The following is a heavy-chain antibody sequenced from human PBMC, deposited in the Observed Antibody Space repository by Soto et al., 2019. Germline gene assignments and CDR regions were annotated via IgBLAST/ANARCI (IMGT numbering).Heavy chain of an antibody. V-gene: IGHV3-30*03. CDR2: ISYDAANK. D-gene: IGHD2-21*02. CDR1: GFTFSNFG. J-gene: IGHJ4*02. CDR3: ASGTAFDH. Sequence: QVQLLESGGGVVQPGRSLRLPCAASGFTFSNFGMHWVRQAPGKGLEWVAYISYDAANKYYADSVKGRFTISRDNSKNTLHLQMDSLSGDDTALYYCASGTAFDHWGQGTLVSVSS.